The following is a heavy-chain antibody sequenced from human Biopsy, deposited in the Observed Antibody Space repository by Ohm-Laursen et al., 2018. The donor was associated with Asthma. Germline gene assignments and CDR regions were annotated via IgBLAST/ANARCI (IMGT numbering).Heavy chain of an antibody. V-gene: IGHV3-30*01. Sequence: SLRLSCAASGFSFTNSAIHWVRQAPGKGLEWVGVISKDASTQDYADSAKGRFTMARDNSKNPLDLQMNSLREEDTAAYYCVRDGTDDAFDIWGQGTVVSVSS. CDR1: GFSFTNSA. CDR3: VRDGTDDAFDI. J-gene: IGHJ3*02. D-gene: IGHD1-1*01. CDR2: ISKDASTQ.